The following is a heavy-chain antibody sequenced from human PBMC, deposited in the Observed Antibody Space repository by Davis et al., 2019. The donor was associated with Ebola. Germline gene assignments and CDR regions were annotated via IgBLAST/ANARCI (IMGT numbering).Heavy chain of an antibody. CDR2: IYHSGST. J-gene: IGHJ5*02. D-gene: IGHD3-16*01. CDR1: GGSISSGGYS. CDR3: ARSVWGASSWFDP. V-gene: IGHV4-30-2*01. Sequence: SETLSLTCAVSGGSISSGGYSWSWIRQPPGKGLEWIGYIYHSGSTNYNPSLKSRVTISVDTSKNQFSLKLSSVTAADTAVYYCARSVWGASSWFDPWGQGTLVTVSS.